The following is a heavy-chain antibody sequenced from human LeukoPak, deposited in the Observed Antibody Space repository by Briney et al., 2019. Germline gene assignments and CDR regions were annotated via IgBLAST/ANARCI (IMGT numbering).Heavy chain of an antibody. D-gene: IGHD4-17*01. J-gene: IGHJ4*02. Sequence: SVKVSCKASGYTFTSYGISWVRQAPGQGLEWMGGIIPIFGTVNYAQKFQGRVTITADESTSTAYMELSSLRSEDTAVYYCARVGSTTVTPFDYWGQGTLVTVSS. CDR3: ARVGSTTVTPFDY. V-gene: IGHV1-69*13. CDR1: GYTFTSYG. CDR2: IIPIFGTV.